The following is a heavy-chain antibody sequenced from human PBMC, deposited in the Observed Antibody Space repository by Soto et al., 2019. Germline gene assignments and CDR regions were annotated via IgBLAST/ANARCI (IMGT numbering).Heavy chain of an antibody. J-gene: IGHJ6*02. D-gene: IGHD2-15*01. Sequence: EVQLVESGGGFIYPGGSLRLSCAASGLTISTAWMNWVRQPPGKGLEWVGRIKTNTEGGTTDYPAAVKGRFTVSRDDSKNTLYLQMNSLKTEDTAVYYCTTGSVEGVWGQGTTVTVSS. CDR1: GLTISTAW. CDR2: IKTNTEGGTT. CDR3: TTGSVEGV. V-gene: IGHV3-15*07.